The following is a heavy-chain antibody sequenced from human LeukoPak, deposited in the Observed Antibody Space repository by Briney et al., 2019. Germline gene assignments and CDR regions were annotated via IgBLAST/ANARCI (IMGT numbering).Heavy chain of an antibody. CDR2: INPDGSTS. Sequence: GGSLRLSCAASGFSFSTYWMHWVRQAPGKGLVWVARINPDGSTSSYADSVKGRFTISRDNSKNTLYLQMNSLRAEDTAVYYCAKGQTTVMAFDIWGQGTMVTVSS. J-gene: IGHJ3*02. D-gene: IGHD4-17*01. CDR1: GFSFSTYW. V-gene: IGHV3-74*01. CDR3: AKGQTTVMAFDI.